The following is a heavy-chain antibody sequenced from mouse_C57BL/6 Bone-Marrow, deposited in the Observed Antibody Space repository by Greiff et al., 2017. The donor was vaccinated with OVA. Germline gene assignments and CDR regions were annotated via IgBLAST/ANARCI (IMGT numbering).Heavy chain of an antibody. D-gene: IGHD1-1*01. Sequence: VQLQQSGPELVKPGASVKMSCKASGYTFTDYNMHWVKQSHGKSLEWIGYINPNNGGTSYNQKFKGKATLTVHKSSSTAYMEIRSLTSEDSAVYYCAREGYGSSPYWYFDVWGTGTTVTVSS. CDR2: INPNNGGT. CDR3: AREGYGSSPYWYFDV. CDR1: GYTFTDYN. J-gene: IGHJ1*03. V-gene: IGHV1-22*01.